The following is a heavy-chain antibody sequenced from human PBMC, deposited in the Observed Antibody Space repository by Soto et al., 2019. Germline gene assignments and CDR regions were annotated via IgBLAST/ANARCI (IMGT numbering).Heavy chain of an antibody. J-gene: IGHJ5*02. D-gene: IGHD2-2*01. CDR3: ARGSRDSYNARWFDP. CDR2: ISYDGSNR. Sequence: QVQLVEAGGGGVQPGRSLRLSCAASGFTFSSYAMHWVRQAPGKGLEWVAVISYDGSNRYYADSVTGRFTISRDNSKNTLYLQMSSLRAEDTAVYYCARGSRDSYNARWFDPWGQGTLVTVSS. V-gene: IGHV3-30-3*01. CDR1: GFTFSSYA.